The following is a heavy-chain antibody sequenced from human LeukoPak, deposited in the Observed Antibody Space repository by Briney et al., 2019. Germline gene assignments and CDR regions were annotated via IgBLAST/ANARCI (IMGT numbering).Heavy chain of an antibody. D-gene: IGHD6-19*01. CDR1: ISNSSYY. J-gene: IGHJ4*02. CDR3: ARHRRRSVAGAFDY. Sequence: SETLSLTCSVSISNSSYYWGWIRQPPGKGLEWIASIHYSTSTYNNPSVESRVTISVDTSKKQVSLKLSSVTAADTAVYYCARHRRRSVAGAFDYWGQGTLVTVSS. V-gene: IGHV4-39*01. CDR2: IHYSTST.